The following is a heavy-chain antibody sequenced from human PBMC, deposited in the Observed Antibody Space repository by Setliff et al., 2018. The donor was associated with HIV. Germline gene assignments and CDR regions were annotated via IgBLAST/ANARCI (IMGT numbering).Heavy chain of an antibody. CDR1: GGSFSGYY. J-gene: IGHJ6*02. V-gene: IGHV4-34*01. D-gene: IGHD3-22*01. Sequence: SETLSLTCAVYGGSFSGYYWSWIRQPPGKGLEWIGEINHSGSTNYNPSLKSRVTISVDTSKNQFSLKLSSVTAADTAVYYCARGGSSGYPVLPYYYYYGMDVWGQGTTATVSS. CDR3: ARGGSSGYPVLPYYYYYGMDV. CDR2: INHSGST.